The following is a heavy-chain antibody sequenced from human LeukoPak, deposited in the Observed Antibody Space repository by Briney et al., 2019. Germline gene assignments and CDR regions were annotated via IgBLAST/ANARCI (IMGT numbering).Heavy chain of an antibody. Sequence: GGSLRLSCAASGFTFSSYTMNWVRQPPGKGLEWVSNIGTSSTTIYYADSVKGRFTISRDNAKNSLYLKMNSLRADDTAVYYCARFAAGGSYYYYMDVWGKGTTVTVSS. CDR3: ARFAAGGSYYYYMDV. J-gene: IGHJ6*03. CDR2: IGTSSTTI. D-gene: IGHD6-25*01. V-gene: IGHV3-48*01. CDR1: GFTFSSYT.